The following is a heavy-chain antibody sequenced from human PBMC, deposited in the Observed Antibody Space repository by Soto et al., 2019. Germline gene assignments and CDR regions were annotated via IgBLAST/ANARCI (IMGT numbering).Heavy chain of an antibody. J-gene: IGHJ6*02. D-gene: IGHD1-26*01. V-gene: IGHV6-1*01. CDR2: TYYRSKWYN. CDR1: GDSVSSNSAA. CDR3: ARWDVDGMDV. Sequence: SQTLSHTCAISGDSVSSNSAAWNCIRQSPSRGLEWLGRTYYRSKWYNDYAVSVKSRIIINPDTSKNQFSLQLNSVTPEDTAVYYCARWDVDGMDVWGQGTTDTVSS.